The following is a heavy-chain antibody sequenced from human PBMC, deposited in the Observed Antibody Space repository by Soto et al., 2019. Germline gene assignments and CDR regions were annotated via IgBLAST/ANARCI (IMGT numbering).Heavy chain of an antibody. J-gene: IGHJ4*02. Sequence: SQTLSLTCAISGDSVSSNSAAWNWIRQSPSRGLEWLGRTYYRSKWYNGYAVSVKGRITINPDTSKNQFSLQLNSVTPEDTAVYFCVTGYHSDYWGQGTLVTVSS. V-gene: IGHV6-1*01. CDR2: TYYRSKWYN. D-gene: IGHD5-18*01. CDR3: VTGYHSDY. CDR1: GDSVSSNSAA.